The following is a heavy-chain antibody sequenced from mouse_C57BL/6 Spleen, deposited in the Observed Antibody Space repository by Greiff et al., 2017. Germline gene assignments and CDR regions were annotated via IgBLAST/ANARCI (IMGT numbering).Heavy chain of an antibody. CDR2: IDPETGGT. D-gene: IGHD1-1*01. CDR1: GYTFTDYE. Sequence: QVQLQQSGAELVRPGASVTLSCKASGYTFTDYEMHWVKQTPVHGLEWIGAIDPETGGTAYNQKFKGKAILTADKSSSTAYMERRSLTSEDSAVYYCTSTTVVGPFAYWGQGTLVTVSA. V-gene: IGHV1-15*01. J-gene: IGHJ3*01. CDR3: TSTTVVGPFAY.